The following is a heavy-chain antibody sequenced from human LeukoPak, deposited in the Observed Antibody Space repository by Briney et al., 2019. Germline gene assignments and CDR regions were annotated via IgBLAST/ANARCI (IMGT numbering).Heavy chain of an antibody. V-gene: IGHV3-33*01. CDR3: SRAGDYGSGSFRWRHFDY. CDR1: GFTFGSYG. Sequence: PGRSLRLPCAASGFTFGSYGMHWVRQAPGKGLEWVALIWLDGSNKYYADSVKGRFTISRDNSKNTLYLQMNSLRTEDTAVYYCSRAGDYGSGSFRWRHFDYWGQGTLVTVSS. CDR2: IWLDGSNK. D-gene: IGHD3-10*01. J-gene: IGHJ4*02.